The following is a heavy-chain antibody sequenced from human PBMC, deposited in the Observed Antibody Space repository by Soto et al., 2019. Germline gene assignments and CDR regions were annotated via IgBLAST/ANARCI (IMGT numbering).Heavy chain of an antibody. Sequence: SETLSLTCAVYGGCFRGYYWGGIRQHPGKGLEWIGEINHSGSTNYNPSLKSRVTISVDTSKNQFSLKLSSVTAADTAVYYCARGGYVLLWFGELSGVYWFDPWGQGTLVTVSS. D-gene: IGHD3-10*01. CDR3: ARGGYVLLWFGELSGVYWFDP. CDR2: INHSGST. V-gene: IGHV4-34*01. CDR1: GGCFRGYY. J-gene: IGHJ5*02.